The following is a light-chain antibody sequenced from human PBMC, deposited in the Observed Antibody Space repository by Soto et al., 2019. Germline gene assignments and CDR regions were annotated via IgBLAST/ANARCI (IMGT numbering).Light chain of an antibody. CDR3: QQRWRWPSNT. Sequence: DIRMTQSPSSLSASVGDRVTITCRASQSISSYLNWYQQKPGKAPKLLIYAASSLQSGVPSRFSGSGSGTDFTLTISSLEPEDSGVYYCQQRWRWPSNTFGQGTRLEIK. J-gene: IGKJ5*01. CDR1: QSISSY. V-gene: IGKV1-39*01. CDR2: AAS.